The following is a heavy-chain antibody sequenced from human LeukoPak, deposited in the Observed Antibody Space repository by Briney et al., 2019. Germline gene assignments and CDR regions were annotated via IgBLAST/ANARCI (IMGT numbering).Heavy chain of an antibody. CDR3: VRDKGGRSGAIYYDSFDV. D-gene: IGHD1-26*01. J-gene: IGHJ3*01. CDR1: GFTFNTYW. CDR2: IDQGGRTK. V-gene: IGHV3-7*01. Sequence: QPGGSLRLSCAASGFTFNTYWMIWVRQAPGKGLERVANIDQGGRTKYYVDSLKGRFTISRDNAKNSLYLQMNSLRAEDTAVYYCVRDKGGRSGAIYYDSFDVWGQGTMVTVSS.